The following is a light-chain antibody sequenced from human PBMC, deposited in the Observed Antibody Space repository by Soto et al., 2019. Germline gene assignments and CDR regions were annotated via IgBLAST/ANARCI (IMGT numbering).Light chain of an antibody. V-gene: IGKV3-11*01. CDR3: HQRQSWPRT. J-gene: IGKJ1*01. Sequence: EIVLTQSPATLASFPGDRVTLSCRASQAVNTRLAWYQHKPGQAPGLLIYLASNGAAGVPARFSGSGSGTDFTLTISDVEPEDFAVYYCHQRQSWPRTFGQGTKVDIK. CDR2: LAS. CDR1: QAVNTR.